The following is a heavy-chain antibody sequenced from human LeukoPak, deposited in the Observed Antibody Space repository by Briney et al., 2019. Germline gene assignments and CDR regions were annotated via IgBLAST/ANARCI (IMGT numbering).Heavy chain of an antibody. J-gene: IGHJ3*01. CDR2: INYGGST. Sequence: PSEPLSLTCAVSEMSFSAYYWNWIRQSPGKGLEWIREINYGGSTKYTPSLEGRGTILIDTSKNQFSLKLTSVTAADTAVYYCARGFPPGSGSRGSHAFDVWGQGTMVTVSS. CDR3: ARGFPPGSGSRGSHAFDV. D-gene: IGHD6-19*01. V-gene: IGHV4-34*01. CDR1: EMSFSAYY.